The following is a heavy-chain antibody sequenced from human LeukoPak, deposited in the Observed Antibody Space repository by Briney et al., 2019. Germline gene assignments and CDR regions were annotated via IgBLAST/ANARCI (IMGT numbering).Heavy chain of an antibody. V-gene: IGHV4-4*07. D-gene: IGHD5-24*01. CDR2: IYTYGTS. J-gene: IGHJ4*02. Sequence: PSETLSLTCTVSGGYMDRLPWNWLRQPAGKGLEWIGRIYTYGTSSYNPSLKSRVSMSVDTSKNQFSLKVNSVTAADTAVYYCAKSYIGKDGYSYFEYWGQGIPVTVSS. CDR3: AKSYIGKDGYSYFEY. CDR1: GGYMDRLP.